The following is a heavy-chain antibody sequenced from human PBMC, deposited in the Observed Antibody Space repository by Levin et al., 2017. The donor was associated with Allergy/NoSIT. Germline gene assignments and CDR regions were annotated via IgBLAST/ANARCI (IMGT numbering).Heavy chain of an antibody. V-gene: IGHV3-23*01. CDR1: GFTFSSYA. D-gene: IGHD2/OR15-2a*01. CDR3: AKAGNLNSSPNWFDP. J-gene: IGHJ5*02. Sequence: GGSLRLSCAASGFTFSSYAMSWVRQAPGKGLEWVSGISGSGGMTYYADSVKGRFTISRDNSKNTVYLQMNSLRADDTAVYHCAKAGNLNSSPNWFDPWGQGTLVTVSS. CDR2: ISGSGGMT.